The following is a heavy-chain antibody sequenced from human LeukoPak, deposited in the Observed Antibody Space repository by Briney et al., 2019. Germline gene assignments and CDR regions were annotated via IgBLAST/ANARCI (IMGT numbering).Heavy chain of an antibody. CDR3: ASLTSGYLLEYFQH. D-gene: IGHD3-22*01. V-gene: IGHV1-2*06. CDR2: INPNSGGT. CDR1: GYTFTGYY. Sequence: ASVKVSCKASGYTFTGYYMHWVRQAPGQGLEWMGRINPNSGGTNYAQKFQGGVTMTRDTSISTAYMELSRLRSDDTAVYYCASLTSGYLLEYFQHWGQGTLVTVSS. J-gene: IGHJ1*01.